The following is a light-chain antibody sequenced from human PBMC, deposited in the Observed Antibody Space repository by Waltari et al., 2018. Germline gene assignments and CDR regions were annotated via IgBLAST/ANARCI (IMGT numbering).Light chain of an antibody. Sequence: QSVLTQPPSVSGAPGQRVTISCTGSRSNIGAGYAVHWYQQLPGTAPKLLIYATFNRPSGVPERFSCSKSGTSASLAIAGLQAEDEADYYCQSYDSDLSSWVFGGGSELTVL. J-gene: IGLJ3*02. CDR3: QSYDSDLSSWV. V-gene: IGLV1-40*01. CDR1: RSNIGAGYA. CDR2: ATF.